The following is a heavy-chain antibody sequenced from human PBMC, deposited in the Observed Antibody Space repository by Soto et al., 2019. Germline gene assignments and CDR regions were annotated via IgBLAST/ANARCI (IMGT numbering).Heavy chain of an antibody. CDR1: GFTFSNYV. CDR3: ARRARTATTNWGAFDT. D-gene: IGHD1-7*01. J-gene: IGHJ3*02. CDR2: ISYSADKT. V-gene: IGHV3-23*01. Sequence: GGSLRLSCAASGFTFSNYVMNWVRQAPGKGLEWVSTISYSADKTFYADSVKGRFTISRDNSRDTLFLQMNSLRADDAAVYYCARRARTATTNWGAFDTWGQGTMVTVSS.